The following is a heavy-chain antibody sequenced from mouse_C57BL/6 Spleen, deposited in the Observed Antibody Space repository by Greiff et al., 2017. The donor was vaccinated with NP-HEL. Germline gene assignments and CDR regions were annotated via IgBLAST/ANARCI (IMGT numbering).Heavy chain of an antibody. CDR2: IYPRSGNT. D-gene: IGHD1-1*01. Sequence: QVQLQQSGAELARPGASVKLSCKASGYTFTSYGISWVKQRTGQGLEWIGEIYPRSGNTYYHEKFKGKATLTADKSSSKAYMEIRSLTSEDSAVYFCARSGITTVGCYGYWGQGTTLTVSS. CDR1: GYTFTSYG. J-gene: IGHJ2*01. CDR3: ARSGITTVGCYGY. V-gene: IGHV1-81*01.